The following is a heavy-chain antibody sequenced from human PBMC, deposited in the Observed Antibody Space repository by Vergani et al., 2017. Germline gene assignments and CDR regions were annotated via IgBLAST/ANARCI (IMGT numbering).Heavy chain of an antibody. CDR1: GGSISSGSYY. CDR3: ARDWGIAAAGRGFYP. J-gene: IGHJ5*02. V-gene: IGHV4-61*02. CDR2: IYTSGST. Sequence: QVQLQESGPGLVKPSQTLSLTCTVSGGSISSGSYYCSWIRQPAGKGLEWIGRIYTSGSTNYNPSLKSRVTMSVDTSKNQFSLKLRSVTAADTAIYYCARDWGIAAAGRGFYPWGQGTLVTVSS. D-gene: IGHD6-13*01.